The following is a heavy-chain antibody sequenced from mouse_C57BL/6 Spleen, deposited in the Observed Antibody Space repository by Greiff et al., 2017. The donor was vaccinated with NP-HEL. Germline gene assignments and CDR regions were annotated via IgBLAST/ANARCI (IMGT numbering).Heavy chain of an antibody. Sequence: VQLQQSGPELVKPGASVKISCKASGYAFSSSWMNWVKQRPGKGLEWIGRIYPGDGDTNYNGKFKGKATLTADKSSSTAYMQLSSLTSEDSAVYVCAQSTMITTMDYYYAMDYWGQGTSVTVSS. V-gene: IGHV1-82*01. J-gene: IGHJ4*01. CDR2: IYPGDGDT. D-gene: IGHD2-4*01. CDR3: AQSTMITTMDYYYAMDY. CDR1: GYAFSSSW.